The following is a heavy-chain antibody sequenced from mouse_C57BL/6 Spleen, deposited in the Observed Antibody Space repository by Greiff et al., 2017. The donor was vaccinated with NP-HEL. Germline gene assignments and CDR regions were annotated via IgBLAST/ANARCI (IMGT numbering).Heavy chain of an antibody. CDR1: GYTFTDYE. Sequence: QVHVKQSGAELVRPGASVTLSCKASGYTFTDYEMHWVKQTPVHGLEWIGAIDPEPGGTAYNQKFKGKAILTADKSSSTAYMELRSLTSEDSAVYYCTRNDGYGGYFDVWGTGTTVTVSS. D-gene: IGHD2-3*01. CDR3: TRNDGYGGYFDV. V-gene: IGHV1-15*01. J-gene: IGHJ1*03. CDR2: IDPEPGGT.